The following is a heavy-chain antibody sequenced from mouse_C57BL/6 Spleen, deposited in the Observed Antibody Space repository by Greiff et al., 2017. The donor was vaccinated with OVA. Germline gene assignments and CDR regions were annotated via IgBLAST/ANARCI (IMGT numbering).Heavy chain of an antibody. CDR2: IHPNSGST. D-gene: IGHD1-1*01. J-gene: IGHJ1*03. V-gene: IGHV1-64*01. Sequence: QVQLQQPGAELVKPGASVKLSCKASGYTFTSYWMHWVKQRPGQGLEWIGMIHPNSGSTNYNEKFKSKATLTVDKSSSTAYMQLSSLTSEDSAVYYCARGYGSSYDGYWYFDVWGTGTTVTVSS. CDR1: GYTFTSYW. CDR3: ARGYGSSYDGYWYFDV.